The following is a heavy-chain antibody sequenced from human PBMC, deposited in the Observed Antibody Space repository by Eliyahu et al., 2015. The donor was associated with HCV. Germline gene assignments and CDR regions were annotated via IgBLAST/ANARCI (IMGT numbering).Heavy chain of an antibody. D-gene: IGHD4-11*01. CDR3: ARDKPLVTTNQVYYYAGMDV. J-gene: IGHJ6*02. Sequence: EVQLAESGGGLVQPGGSXKLSCAASGFNFNDXEMNWVRQAPGKGLEWLSYISSTSSLVYYADSXKGRFTISRDNAKKSLYLEMNSLRAEDTAVYYCARDKPLVTTNQVYYYAGMDVWGQGTTVIVSS. CDR1: GFNFNDXE. CDR2: ISSTSSLV. V-gene: IGHV3-48*03.